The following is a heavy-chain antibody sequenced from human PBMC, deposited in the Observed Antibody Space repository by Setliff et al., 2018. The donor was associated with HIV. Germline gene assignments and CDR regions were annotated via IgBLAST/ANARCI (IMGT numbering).Heavy chain of an antibody. CDR1: GGSINSGTYY. CDR3: ARGLWAPGLGEGAFDI. J-gene: IGHJ3*02. D-gene: IGHD3-16*01. Sequence: SETLSLTCTVSGGSINSGTYYWNWIRQPAGKGLEWIGHIHISGNTNYNPSLKSRVTISLDTSKNHFSLNLTSMAAADTAVYYCARGLWAPGLGEGAFDIWGQGTKVTVSS. V-gene: IGHV4-61*09. CDR2: IHISGNT.